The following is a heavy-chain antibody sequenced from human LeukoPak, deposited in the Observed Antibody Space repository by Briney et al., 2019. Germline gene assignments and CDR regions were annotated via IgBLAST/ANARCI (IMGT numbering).Heavy chain of an antibody. CDR3: ASGSYTHCYFDY. J-gene: IGHJ4*03. Sequence: SETLSLTCTVSGGSISSYYWSWIRQPPGKGLEWIGYIYYSGSTNYNPSLKSRVTISVDTSKNQFSLKLSSVTAADTAVYYCASGSYTHCYFDYWGQGTLVTVSS. CDR1: GGSISSYY. V-gene: IGHV4-59*01. CDR2: IYYSGST. D-gene: IGHD1-26*01.